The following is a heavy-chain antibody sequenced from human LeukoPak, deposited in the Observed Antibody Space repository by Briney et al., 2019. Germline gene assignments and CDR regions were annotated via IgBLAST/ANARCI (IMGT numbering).Heavy chain of an antibody. V-gene: IGHV4-39*07. Sequence: SETLSLTCTVSGGSISSSSYYWGWIRQPPGKGLEWIGSIYYSGSTYYNPSLKSRVTISVDTSKNQFSLKLNSVTAADTAVYYCARGARTTVTHFDSWGQGTLVTVSS. CDR1: GGSISSSSYY. CDR3: ARGARTTVTHFDS. CDR2: IYYSGST. D-gene: IGHD4-17*01. J-gene: IGHJ4*02.